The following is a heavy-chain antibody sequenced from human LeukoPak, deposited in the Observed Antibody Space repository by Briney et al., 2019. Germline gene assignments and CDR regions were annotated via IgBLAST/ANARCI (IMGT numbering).Heavy chain of an antibody. V-gene: IGHV3-30*03. D-gene: IGHD3-10*01. J-gene: IGHJ6*02. CDR3: ARAGYYGSGADYYGMDV. CDR1: GFTFSSYG. CDR2: ISYDGSNK. Sequence: GGSLRLSCAASGFTFSSYGIHWVRQAPGKGLEWVAVISYDGSNKYYADSVKGRFTISRDNSKNTLYLQMDSLRAEDTAVYYCARAGYYGSGADYYGMDVWGQGTTVTVSS.